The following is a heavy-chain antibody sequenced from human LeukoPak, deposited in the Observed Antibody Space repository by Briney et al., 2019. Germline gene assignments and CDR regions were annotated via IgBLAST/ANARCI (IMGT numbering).Heavy chain of an antibody. V-gene: IGHV4-59*08. J-gene: IGHJ4*02. CDR1: GGSISSYY. CDR3: ARHSSGSGGAFQY. Sequence: SETLSLTCTVSGGSISSYYWSWIRQPPGKGLEWIGYMDDSGSTNYNPSLTSRVTISEETSKNQWALNLGSVTAADTAVYYCARHSSGSGGAFQYWGQGTPVTVSS. CDR2: MDDSGST. D-gene: IGHD6-19*01.